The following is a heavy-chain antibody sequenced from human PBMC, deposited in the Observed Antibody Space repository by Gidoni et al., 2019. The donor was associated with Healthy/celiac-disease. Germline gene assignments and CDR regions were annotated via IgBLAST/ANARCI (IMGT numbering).Heavy chain of an antibody. CDR1: GYSISSGYY. CDR2: IYHSGST. J-gene: IGHJ4*02. CDR3: ARDLPDYYDSSGSEVDY. V-gene: IGHV4-38-2*02. Sequence: QVQLQESGPGLVKPSETLSPTCAVSGYSISSGYYWGWLRQPPGKGREWIGSIYHSGSTYYNPTLKSRVTISVDTSKNQLSLKLSSVTGADTVVYYCARDLPDYYDSSGSEVDYWGQGTLVTVSS. D-gene: IGHD3-22*01.